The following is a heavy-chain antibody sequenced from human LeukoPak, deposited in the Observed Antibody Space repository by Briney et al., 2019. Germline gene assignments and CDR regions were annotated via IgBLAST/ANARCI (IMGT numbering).Heavy chain of an antibody. Sequence: SETLSLTCTVSGSSISSSTYYCAWIRQPPGKGLEWIGSIHYTGSTYYNPSLKSRVTISVDTSKNQFSLRLTSVTAADTAVYYCARGSVDCSSTSCNTIYSYYGMDVWGQGTTVTVSS. CDR1: GSSISSSTYY. V-gene: IGHV4-39*01. CDR3: ARGSVDCSSTSCNTIYSYYGMDV. J-gene: IGHJ6*02. CDR2: IHYTGST. D-gene: IGHD2-2*01.